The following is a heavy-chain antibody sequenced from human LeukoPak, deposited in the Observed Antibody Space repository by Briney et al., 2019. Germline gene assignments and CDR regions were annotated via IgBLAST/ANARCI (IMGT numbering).Heavy chain of an antibody. V-gene: IGHV1-2*02. D-gene: IGHD5-24*01. CDR1: GYTFTGYL. CDR3: ARDRYGDGFAHFDY. Sequence: ASVKVSCKASGYTFTGYLMHWVRQAPGQGLEWMGWITPSGGTNYPQKFQGRVAITRDTSTTTAYMDLSRLTSDDTAVYYCARDRYGDGFAHFDYWGQGALVTVSS. J-gene: IGHJ4*02. CDR2: ITPSGGT.